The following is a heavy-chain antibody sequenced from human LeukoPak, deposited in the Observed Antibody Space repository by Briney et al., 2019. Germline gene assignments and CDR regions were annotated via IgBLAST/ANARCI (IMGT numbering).Heavy chain of an antibody. CDR2: INPRGGST. CDR3: ARDLNYGSPGPKRGNWFDP. CDR1: GYIFTTYY. V-gene: IGHV1-46*01. J-gene: IGHJ5*02. Sequence: ASVKVSCKASGYIFTTYYMHWLRQAPGQGPEWMGIINPRGGSTDYAQKFQGRVTMTSDTSTSTVYMELKSLRSEDTAVYYCARDLNYGSPGPKRGNWFDPWGQGTLVTVSS. D-gene: IGHD3-10*01.